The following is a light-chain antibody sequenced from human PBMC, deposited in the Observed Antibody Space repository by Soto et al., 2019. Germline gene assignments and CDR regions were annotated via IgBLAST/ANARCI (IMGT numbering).Light chain of an antibody. CDR3: QSYDRSLSGYV. V-gene: IGLV1-40*01. J-gene: IGLJ1*01. Sequence: QSVLTQPPSVSGAPGQRIIISCTGSSSNIGADYAVHWYKQFPGAAPKLLIYGNANRPSGVPDRISGSKSGTSASLAITGLQAEDDADYYCQSYDRSLSGYVFGTGTKLTVL. CDR1: SSNIGADYA. CDR2: GNA.